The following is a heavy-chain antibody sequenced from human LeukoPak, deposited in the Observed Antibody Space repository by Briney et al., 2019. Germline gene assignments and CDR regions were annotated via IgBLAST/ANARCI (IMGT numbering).Heavy chain of an antibody. V-gene: IGHV4-34*01. CDR2: INHSGST. D-gene: IGHD2-21*02. CDR1: GGSFSGYY. CDR3: ARGGYCGGDCYYYFDY. J-gene: IGHJ4*02. Sequence: SETLSLTCAVYGGSFSGYYWSWIRQPPGKGLEWIGEINHSGSTNYNPSLKSRVTISVDTSKNQFSLKLSSVTAADTAVCYCARGGYCGGDCYYYFDYWGQGTLVTVSS.